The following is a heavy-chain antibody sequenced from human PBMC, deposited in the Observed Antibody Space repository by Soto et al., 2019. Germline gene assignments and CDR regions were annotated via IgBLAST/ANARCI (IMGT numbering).Heavy chain of an antibody. V-gene: IGHV3-66*01. J-gene: IGHJ4*02. D-gene: IGHD6-19*01. CDR3: ARDHSDWYSSGWWGV. Sequence: EVQLVESGGGLVQPGGSLRLSCAASGFTVSSNYMSWVRQAPGKGLEWVSVIYSGGSTYYADSVKGRFTISRDNSKNTLYLQMNSLRAEDTAVYYCARDHSDWYSSGWWGVWGQGTLVTVSS. CDR1: GFTVSSNY. CDR2: IYSGGST.